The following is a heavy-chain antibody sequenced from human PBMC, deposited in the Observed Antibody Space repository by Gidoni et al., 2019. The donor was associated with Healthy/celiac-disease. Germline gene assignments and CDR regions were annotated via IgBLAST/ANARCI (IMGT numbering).Heavy chain of an antibody. Sequence: EVQLVESGGGLVKPGGSLRLSCAASGFTFSIYSMNWVRQAPGKGLEWVSSISSSSSYIYYAGSVKGRFTISRDNAKNSLYLQMNSLRAEDTAVYYCARETGSVGYGMDVWGQGTTVTVSS. CDR3: ARETGSVGYGMDV. CDR2: ISSSSSYI. V-gene: IGHV3-21*01. J-gene: IGHJ6*02. D-gene: IGHD1-26*01. CDR1: GFTFSIYS.